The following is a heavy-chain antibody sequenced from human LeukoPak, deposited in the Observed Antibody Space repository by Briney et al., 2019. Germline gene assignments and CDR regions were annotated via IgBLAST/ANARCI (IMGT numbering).Heavy chain of an antibody. CDR2: FDPEDGET. CDR1: GYTLTELS. D-gene: IGHD3-10*01. CDR3: ATDLTEGFGELFDY. Sequence: GASVKVSCKVSGYTLTELSMHWVRQAPGKGLEWMGGFDPEDGETIYAQKFQGRVTMTEDTSTDTAYMELSSLRSEDTAVYYCATDLTEGFGELFDYWGQGTLVTVFS. J-gene: IGHJ4*02. V-gene: IGHV1-24*01.